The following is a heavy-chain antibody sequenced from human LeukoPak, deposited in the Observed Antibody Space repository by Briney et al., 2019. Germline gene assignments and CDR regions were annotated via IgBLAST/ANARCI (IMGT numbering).Heavy chain of an antibody. CDR3: AKVDSGYDLRFYY. D-gene: IGHD5-12*01. V-gene: IGHV3-23*01. J-gene: IGHJ4*02. Sequence: PGGSLRLSCAASRFTFSSYAMSWVRQAPGKGLEWVSAISGSGGSTYYADSVKGRFTISRDNSKNTLYLQMNSLGAEDTAVYYCAKVDSGYDLRFYYWGQGTLVTVSS. CDR2: ISGSGGST. CDR1: RFTFSSYA.